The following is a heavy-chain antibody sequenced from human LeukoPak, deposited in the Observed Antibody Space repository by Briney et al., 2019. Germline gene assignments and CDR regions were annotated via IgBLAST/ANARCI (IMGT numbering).Heavy chain of an antibody. CDR3: ARTANDYDGSGFFDY. Sequence: GGSLRLSCAASGFNVSRNYMNWVRQAPGKGLEWVSVIYSGGNTYYADSVKGRFTTSRDNSKNTLYLQMNRLRAEDTAVYYCARTANDYDGSGFFDYWGHGTLVTVSS. D-gene: IGHD3-22*01. J-gene: IGHJ4*01. CDR2: IYSGGNT. V-gene: IGHV3-53*01. CDR1: GFNVSRNY.